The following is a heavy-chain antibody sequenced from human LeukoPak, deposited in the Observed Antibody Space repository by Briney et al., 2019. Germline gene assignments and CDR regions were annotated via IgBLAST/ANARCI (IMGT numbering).Heavy chain of an antibody. CDR1: GYTFTSYY. Sequence: ASVKVSCKASGYTFTSYYMHWVRQAPGQGLEWMGIINPSGGSTSYAQKFQGRVTMTRDTSTSTVYMELSSLRSEDTAVYYCAIVSIWFGELFDGDYWGQGTLVTVSS. J-gene: IGHJ4*02. V-gene: IGHV1-46*01. CDR3: AIVSIWFGELFDGDY. D-gene: IGHD3-10*01. CDR2: INPSGGST.